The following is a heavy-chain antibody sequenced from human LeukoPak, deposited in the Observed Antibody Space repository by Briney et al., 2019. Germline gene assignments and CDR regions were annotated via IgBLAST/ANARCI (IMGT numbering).Heavy chain of an antibody. D-gene: IGHD3-22*01. Sequence: GGSLRLSCAASGFTFSSYWMHWVRQAPGKGLVWVSRINSDGSSTSYADSVKGRFTISRDNAKNTLYLQMNSLRAEDKAVYYCARDRDDSSGYYDYWGQGTLVTVSS. V-gene: IGHV3-74*01. CDR1: GFTFSSYW. CDR2: INSDGSST. CDR3: ARDRDDSSGYYDY. J-gene: IGHJ4*02.